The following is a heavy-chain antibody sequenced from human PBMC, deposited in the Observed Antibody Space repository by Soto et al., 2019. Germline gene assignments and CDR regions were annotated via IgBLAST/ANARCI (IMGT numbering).Heavy chain of an antibody. V-gene: IGHV4-39*01. CDR1: GASISVHSYY. D-gene: IGHD1-20*01. Sequence: SETLSLTCTVSGASISVHSYYWTWIRQPPGKGLEWIGSSYYSGPTYFNPSLKSQATISVDTSKNQFSLRLTSVTAADTAIYYCTRRYNRNDIYFDPWGPGALVTVSS. CDR3: TRRYNRNDIYFDP. CDR2: SYYSGPT. J-gene: IGHJ5*02.